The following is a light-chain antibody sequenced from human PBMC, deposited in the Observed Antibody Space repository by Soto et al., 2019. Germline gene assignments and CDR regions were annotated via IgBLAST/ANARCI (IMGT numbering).Light chain of an antibody. V-gene: IGLV2-23*01. CDR2: EGS. CDR3: CSYASSSTSYV. CDR1: SSDVGSYNP. J-gene: IGLJ1*01. Sequence: QSALTQPASVSGSPGQSSTISCTGTSSDVGSYNPVSWYQQHPGKAPKLMIYEGSKRPSGVPNRFSGSKSGNTASLTISGLQAEDEADYYCCSYASSSTSYVFGTGTKVTVL.